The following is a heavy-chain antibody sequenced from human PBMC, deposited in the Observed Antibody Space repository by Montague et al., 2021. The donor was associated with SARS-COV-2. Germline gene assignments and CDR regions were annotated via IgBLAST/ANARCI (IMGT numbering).Heavy chain of an antibody. J-gene: IGHJ6*02. D-gene: IGHD4-17*01. V-gene: IGHV3-7*03. Sequence: SLRLSCAASGFTFSSYWMSWVRQAPGKGLERVANIKQDGSEKYYVDSVKGRFTISRDNAKNSLYLQMNSLRAEDTAVYYCARDLSYGDYNYYYGMDVWGQGTTVTVSS. CDR2: IKQDGSEK. CDR3: ARDLSYGDYNYYYGMDV. CDR1: GFTFSSYW.